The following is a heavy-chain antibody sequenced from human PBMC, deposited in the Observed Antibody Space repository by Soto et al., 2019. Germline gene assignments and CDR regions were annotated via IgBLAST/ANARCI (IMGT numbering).Heavy chain of an antibody. D-gene: IGHD2-2*01. J-gene: IGHJ4*02. Sequence: PGGSLRLSCAASGFTFSTYSMNWVRQTPGKGLEWVSSISSTTDYIYYADSVKGRFTISRDNVKNSLYLQMNSLRAEDTAVYYCARDLKPSTAVTLVLDSWGRGTLVTVSS. CDR2: ISSTTDYI. CDR3: ARDLKPSTAVTLVLDS. V-gene: IGHV3-21*01. CDR1: GFTFSTYS.